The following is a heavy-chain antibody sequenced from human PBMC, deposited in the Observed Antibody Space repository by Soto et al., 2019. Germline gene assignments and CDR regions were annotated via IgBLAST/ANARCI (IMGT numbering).Heavy chain of an antibody. CDR1: GFTFSNYG. V-gene: IGHV3-33*01. CDR2: IWYDGNNR. D-gene: IGHD4-17*01. J-gene: IGHJ4*02. Sequence: SLRLSCEASGFTFSNYGMHWVRQAPGKGLEWVAVIWYDGNNRYYADSVKGRFTISRDNSKNTLYLRMNSLRAEDTAIYYCATDLMTTVPYFDYWGLGTLVTVSS. CDR3: ATDLMTTVPYFDY.